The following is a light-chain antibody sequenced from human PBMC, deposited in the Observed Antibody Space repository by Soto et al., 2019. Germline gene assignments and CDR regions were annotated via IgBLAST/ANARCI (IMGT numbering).Light chain of an antibody. V-gene: IGKV3-20*01. CDR1: HSMSNSN. CDR3: QQYGSSPYT. CDR2: GAS. Sequence: IVLTQSPGTLSLSPGDRATLSCRASHSMSNSNLAWYQHKPGQAPRLLIYGASNRATGIPDRFSGSGSGTDFTLTISRLEPEDFEVYYCQQYGSSPYTFGQGTKVDIK. J-gene: IGKJ2*01.